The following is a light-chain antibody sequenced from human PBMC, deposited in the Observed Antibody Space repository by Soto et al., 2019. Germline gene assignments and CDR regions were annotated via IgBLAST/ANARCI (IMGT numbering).Light chain of an antibody. Sequence: QSVLTQPASVSGAPGQSIAISCTGTSSDVGGYNYVSWYQHHPGKAPKLMVYDVSNRPSGVSNRFSGSKSGNTASLTISGLRAEDEVNYYCSSYTRSSTYFFETGTRVTVL. J-gene: IGLJ1*01. V-gene: IGLV2-14*03. CDR3: SSYTRSSTYF. CDR1: SSDVGGYNY. CDR2: DVS.